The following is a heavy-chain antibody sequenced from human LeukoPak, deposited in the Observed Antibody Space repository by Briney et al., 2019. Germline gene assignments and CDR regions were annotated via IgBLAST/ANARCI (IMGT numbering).Heavy chain of an antibody. CDR2: IYYSGST. V-gene: IGHV4-4*02. CDR3: AREYGSSHGFDP. Sequence: PSGTLSLTCAASGGSITSSNWWTWVRQPPGKGLEWIGEIYYSGSTNYNPSLKSRVTISMDKSKNQFSLELTSVTAADTAMYYCAREYGSSHGFDPWGQGTLVTVSS. D-gene: IGHD6-13*01. J-gene: IGHJ5*02. CDR1: GGSITSSNW.